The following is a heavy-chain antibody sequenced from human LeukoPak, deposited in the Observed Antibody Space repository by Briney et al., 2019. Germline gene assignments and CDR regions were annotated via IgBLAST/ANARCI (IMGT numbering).Heavy chain of an antibody. J-gene: IGHJ6*02. CDR2: IDWDDDI. Sequence: SGPTLVKPTQTLTLTCTFSGFSLSSNGMCVSWIRQPPGKALEWLALIDWDDDIYYSTSLKTRLTMSKGTSNNQVVLTMTNMDPVDTATYYCARIPGKTYADGMDVWGQGTTVTVSS. CDR1: GFSLSSNGMC. CDR3: ARIPGKTYADGMDV. V-gene: IGHV2-70*01.